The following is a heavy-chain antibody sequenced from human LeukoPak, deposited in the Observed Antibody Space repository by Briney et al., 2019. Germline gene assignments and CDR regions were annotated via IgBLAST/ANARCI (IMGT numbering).Heavy chain of an antibody. D-gene: IGHD6-19*01. CDR3: ARARYTSGWETLDY. Sequence: GRSLRLSCAASGFTFSSYGMHWVRQAPGKGLEWVAVISYDGGNKYYADSVKGRFTISRDNSKNTLYLQMNSLRAEDTAVYYCARARYTSGWETLDYWGQGPLVTVSS. CDR2: ISYDGGNK. J-gene: IGHJ4*02. CDR1: GFTFSSYG. V-gene: IGHV3-30*03.